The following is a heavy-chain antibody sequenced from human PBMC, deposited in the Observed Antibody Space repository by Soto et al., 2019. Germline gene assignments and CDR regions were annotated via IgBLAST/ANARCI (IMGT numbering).Heavy chain of an antibody. CDR1: GFTFSSYG. D-gene: IGHD6-13*01. Sequence: GGSLRLSCAASGFTFSSYGMHWVRQAPGKGLEWVAVISYDGSNKYYADYVKGRFTISRDNSKNTLYLQMNSLRAEDTAVYYCAKDLDESLVSAGFDYWGQGTLVTVSS. CDR2: ISYDGSNK. CDR3: AKDLDESLVSAGFDY. J-gene: IGHJ4*02. V-gene: IGHV3-30*18.